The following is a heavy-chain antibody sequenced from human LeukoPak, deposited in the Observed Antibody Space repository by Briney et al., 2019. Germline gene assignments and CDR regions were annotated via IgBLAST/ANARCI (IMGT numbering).Heavy chain of an antibody. V-gene: IGHV4-59*08. CDR1: GVSISSYY. Sequence: SETLSLTCTVSGVSISSYYWSWTRQPPGKGLEWIGYIYYGGSTNYNPSLKSRVTISIDTSKNQFSLKLTSVTAADTAVYYCAGHHPRNTVDFWGQGTLVTVSS. CDR3: AGHHPRNTVDF. J-gene: IGHJ4*02. CDR2: IYYGGST. D-gene: IGHD2/OR15-2a*01.